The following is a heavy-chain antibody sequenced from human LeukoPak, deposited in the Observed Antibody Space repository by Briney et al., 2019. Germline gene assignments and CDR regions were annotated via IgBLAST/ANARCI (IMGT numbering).Heavy chain of an antibody. D-gene: IGHD1-26*01. CDR3: ARDSWGIVGATYNY. V-gene: IGHV3-20*04. CDR2: INWNGGST. Sequence: GPGGSLRLSCAASGFTFDDYGMSWVREAPGKGLVWVSGINWNGGSTGYADSVKGRFTISRDNAKNSLYLQMNSLRAEDTALYYCARDSWGIVGATYNYWGQGTLVTVSS. CDR1: GFTFDDYG. J-gene: IGHJ4*02.